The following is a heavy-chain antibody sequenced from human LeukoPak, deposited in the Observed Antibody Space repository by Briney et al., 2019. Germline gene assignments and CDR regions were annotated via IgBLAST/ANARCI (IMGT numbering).Heavy chain of an antibody. CDR2: ISYDGSNK. CDR3: ARGGIAVAGGFDP. CDR1: GFTFNHYA. Sequence: GGSLRLSCAASGFTFNHYAMNWVRQAPGKGLEWVAVISYDGSNKYDADSVKGRFTISRDNSKNTLYLQMNSLRAEDTAVYYCARGGIAVAGGFDPWGQGTLVIVSS. V-gene: IGHV3-30-3*01. D-gene: IGHD6-19*01. J-gene: IGHJ5*02.